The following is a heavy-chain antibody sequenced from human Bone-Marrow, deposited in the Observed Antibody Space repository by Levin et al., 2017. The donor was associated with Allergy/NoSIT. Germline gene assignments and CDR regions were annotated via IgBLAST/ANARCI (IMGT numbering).Heavy chain of an antibody. CDR2: IYHSGST. CDR1: GGSISSGGYS. Sequence: LRLSCAVSGGSISSGGYSWSWIRQPPGKGLEWIGYIYHSGSTYYNPSLKSRVTISVDRSKNQFSLKLSSVTAADTAVYYCARDGGGGPDAFDIWGQGTMVTVSS. D-gene: IGHD2-15*01. J-gene: IGHJ3*02. CDR3: ARDGGGGPDAFDI. V-gene: IGHV4-30-2*01.